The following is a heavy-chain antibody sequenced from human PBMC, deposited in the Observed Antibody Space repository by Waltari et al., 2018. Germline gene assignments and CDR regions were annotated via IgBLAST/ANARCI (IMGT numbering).Heavy chain of an antibody. Sequence: QVQLQQWGAGLLKPSETLSLTCAVYGGSFSGYYWSWIRQPPGKGLEWIGEINHSGSTNYNPPLKIRVTISIYTSKNQFSLKLSSVTAADTAVYYCARGGIAVASWGQGTLVTVSS. D-gene: IGHD6-19*01. J-gene: IGHJ5*02. CDR2: INHSGST. CDR3: ARGGIAVAS. CDR1: GGSFSGYY. V-gene: IGHV4-34*01.